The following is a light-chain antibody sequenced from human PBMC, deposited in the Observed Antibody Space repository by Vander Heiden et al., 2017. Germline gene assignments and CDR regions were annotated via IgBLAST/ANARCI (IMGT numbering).Light chain of an antibody. CDR1: QSISNW. Sequence: DIQMTKSPSTLSSSVGDRVTITCRARQSISNWLDWYQQKPGKAPKLLIYDASSLQSGVPSRFSGSGSGTEFTLTISSLQPDDFATYYCQHYNSYPYTFGQGTKLEIK. CDR3: QHYNSYPYT. V-gene: IGKV1-5*01. CDR2: DAS. J-gene: IGKJ2*01.